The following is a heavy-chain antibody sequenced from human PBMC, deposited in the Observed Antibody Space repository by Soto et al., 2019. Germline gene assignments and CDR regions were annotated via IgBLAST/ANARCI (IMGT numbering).Heavy chain of an antibody. CDR2: ISSSSSYI. Sequence: EVQLVESGGGLVKPGGSLRLSCAASGFTFSSYSMNWVRQAPGKGLEWVSSISSSSSYIYYADSVKGRFTISRDNAKNSRYLQMNSLRAEDTAVYYCARDNGYGDPYYFDYWGQGTLVTVSS. D-gene: IGHD4-17*01. CDR1: GFTFSSYS. CDR3: ARDNGYGDPYYFDY. V-gene: IGHV3-21*01. J-gene: IGHJ4*02.